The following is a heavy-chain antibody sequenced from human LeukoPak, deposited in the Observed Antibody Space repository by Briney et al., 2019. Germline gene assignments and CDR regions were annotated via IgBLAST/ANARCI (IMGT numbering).Heavy chain of an antibody. V-gene: IGHV4-61*02. CDR2: IYASGST. D-gene: IGHD3-22*01. CDR3: ARGYDQSRDAFDI. Sequence: PSETLSLTCTVSGGSISSGSYYWSWIRQPAGKGLEWIGRIYASGSTNYNPSLKSRVTISVDMSKNKFSLKLSSVTAADTAVYYCARGYDQSRDAFDIWAQGTMVTVSS. CDR1: GGSISSGSYY. J-gene: IGHJ3*02.